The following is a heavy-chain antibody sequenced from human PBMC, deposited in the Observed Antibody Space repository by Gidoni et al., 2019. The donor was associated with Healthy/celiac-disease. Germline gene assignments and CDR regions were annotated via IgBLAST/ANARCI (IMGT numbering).Heavy chain of an antibody. CDR1: GFTFSNAW. D-gene: IGHD2-15*01. V-gene: IGHV3-15*01. J-gene: IGHJ6*02. CDR2: IKSKTDGGTT. Sequence: EVQLVESGGCLVKPGRSLRLYCAASGFTFSNAWMGWVRQAPGTGLEWVGRIKSKTDGGTTDYAAPVKGRFTISRDDSKNTLYLQMNSLKTEDTAVYYCNTGEYGSMDVWGQGTTVTVSS. CDR3: NTGEYGSMDV.